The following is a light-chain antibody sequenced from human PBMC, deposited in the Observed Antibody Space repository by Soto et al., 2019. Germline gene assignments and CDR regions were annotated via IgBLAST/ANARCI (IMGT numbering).Light chain of an antibody. V-gene: IGKV1-5*03. J-gene: IGKJ2*01. CDR1: QSIDTA. CDR2: RAS. CDR3: QQYGIFLT. Sequence: DIQMTQSPSTLSASVGDRVTITCRASQSIDTALAWYQQKPGKAPNLLIYRASNLESGVPSRFSGSGPGTEFTLAISSLQPDDFATYYCQQYGIFLTFGQGTKVDIK.